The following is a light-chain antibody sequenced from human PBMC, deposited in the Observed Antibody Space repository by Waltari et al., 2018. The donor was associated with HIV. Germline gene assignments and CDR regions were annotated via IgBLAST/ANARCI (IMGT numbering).Light chain of an antibody. J-gene: IGKJ1*01. CDR3: QQYYSWPLT. CDR1: QSVSSN. Sequence: EIVMTQSPATLSVSPGERATLSCRASQSVSSNLAWYQQKPGQAPKVLIYGASTSATGIPARFSGSGSGTEFTLTISSLQSEDFAVYYCQQYYSWPLTFGQGTKVEIK. V-gene: IGKV3-15*01. CDR2: GAS.